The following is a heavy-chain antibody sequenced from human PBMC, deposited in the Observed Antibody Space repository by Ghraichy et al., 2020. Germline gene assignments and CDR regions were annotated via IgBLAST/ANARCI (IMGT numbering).Heavy chain of an antibody. Sequence: GGSLRLSCAASGFTFSNYAMSWVRQAPGKGLEWVSAISSSGDNTYYADSVQGRFTISRDNSRSSLYLQMSSLRAEDTAVYYCPKGGRAATSAIGPDYFASWGQGTLVTVSS. D-gene: IGHD1-26*01. CDR3: PKGGRAATSAIGPDYFAS. V-gene: IGHV3-23*01. CDR2: ISSSGDNT. J-gene: IGHJ4*02. CDR1: GFTFSNYA.